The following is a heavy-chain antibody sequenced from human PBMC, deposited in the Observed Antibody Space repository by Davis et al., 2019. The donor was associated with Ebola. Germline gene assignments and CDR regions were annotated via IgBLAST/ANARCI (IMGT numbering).Heavy chain of an antibody. V-gene: IGHV3-73*01. Sequence: PGGSLRLSCAASGSTFSGSAMHWVRQASGKGLEWVGRIRSKANSYATAYAASVKGRFTISRDDSKNTAYLQMNSLKTEDTAVYYCTGGNSPDYWGQGTLVTVSS. CDR1: GSTFSGSA. CDR3: TGGNSPDY. J-gene: IGHJ4*02. D-gene: IGHD4-23*01. CDR2: IRSKANSYAT.